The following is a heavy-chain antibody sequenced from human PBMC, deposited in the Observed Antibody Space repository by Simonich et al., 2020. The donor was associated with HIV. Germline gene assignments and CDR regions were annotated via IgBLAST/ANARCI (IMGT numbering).Heavy chain of an antibody. CDR1: GFTFSDYW. CDR3: ARYGHIWSGYYDY. D-gene: IGHD3-3*01. CDR2: RKLDGSEK. V-gene: IGHV3-7*01. Sequence: EVQLVESGGGLVQPGGSLRLSCAGSGFTFSDYWMSWVRQEPGKGLEGVDKRKLDGSEKKDLESVKGRFTISRDNAKNSLSLQMNSLRAEDTAIYYCARYGHIWSGYYDYWGQGTLVTVSS. J-gene: IGHJ4*02.